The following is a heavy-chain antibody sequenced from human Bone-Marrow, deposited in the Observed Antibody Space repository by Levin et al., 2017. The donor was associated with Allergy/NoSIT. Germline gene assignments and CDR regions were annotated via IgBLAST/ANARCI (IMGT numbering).Heavy chain of an antibody. CDR3: ARDLPDYGDYFDY. J-gene: IGHJ4*02. CDR2: ISRSGSTI. V-gene: IGHV3-11*01. Sequence: PGGSLRLSCEDSGFSFSDSYMSWIRQAPGKGLEWIAHISRSGSTIFYADSVKGRFTISRDNAKNSLYLQMNSLRADDTAVYYCARDLPDYGDYFDYWGRGTLVTVSS. D-gene: IGHD4-17*01. CDR1: GFSFSDSY.